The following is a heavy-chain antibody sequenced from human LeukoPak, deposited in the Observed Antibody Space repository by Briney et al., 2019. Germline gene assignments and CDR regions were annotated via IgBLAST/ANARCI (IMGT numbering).Heavy chain of an antibody. J-gene: IGHJ4*02. V-gene: IGHV3-53*01. CDR3: AREDTAMGLFDY. CDR2: IYSGGST. D-gene: IGHD5-18*01. Sequence: PSETLSLTCTVSGGSISSYYWSWVRQAPGKGLEWVSVIYSGGSTYYADSVKGRFTISRDNSKNTLYLQMNSLRAEDTAVYYCAREDTAMGLFDYWGQGTLVTVSS. CDR1: GGSISSYY.